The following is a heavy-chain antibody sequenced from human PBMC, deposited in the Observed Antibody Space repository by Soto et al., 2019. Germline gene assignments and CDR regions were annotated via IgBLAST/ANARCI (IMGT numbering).Heavy chain of an antibody. V-gene: IGHV4-39*01. J-gene: IGHJ4*02. CDR1: GGSMSTSYY. Sequence: QLQLQESGPGLLKPSETLSLTCTVSGGSMSTSYYWGWIRQPPGKGLEWIGSIYYSGSTYYNPSLKSRATIXXYPSKNQSSLKLTSVTAADTSVYYCATLWFGEADYWGQGTLVTVSS. CDR2: IYYSGST. CDR3: ATLWFGEADY. D-gene: IGHD3-10*01.